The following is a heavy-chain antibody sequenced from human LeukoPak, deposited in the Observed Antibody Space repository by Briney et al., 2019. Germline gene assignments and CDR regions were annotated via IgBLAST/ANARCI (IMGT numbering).Heavy chain of an antibody. D-gene: IGHD4-17*01. CDR3: ARTNYGDFAQSLFDY. J-gene: IGHJ4*02. CDR1: GFTFSSYG. CDR2: ISGSGGRT. V-gene: IGHV3-23*01. Sequence: GGSLRLSCAASGFTFSSYGMSWVRQAPGKGLEWVSGISGSGGRTDYADSVKGRFTISRDNSKNTLYLQMNSLRAEDTALYYCARTNYGDFAQSLFDYWGQGTLVTVSS.